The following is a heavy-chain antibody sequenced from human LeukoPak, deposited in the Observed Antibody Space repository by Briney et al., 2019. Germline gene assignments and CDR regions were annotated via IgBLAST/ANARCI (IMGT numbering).Heavy chain of an antibody. CDR1: GGTFISYA. J-gene: IGHJ6*02. Sequence: GASVKVSCKASGGTFISYAISWVRQAPGQGLEWMGWMNPNSGNTGYAQKFQGRVTLNRNTSISTAYMELSSLRSEDTDVYYCARGRRITIFGVVITRKPYYYYGMDVWGQGTTVTVSS. CDR3: ARGRRITIFGVVITRKPYYYYGMDV. CDR2: MNPNSGNT. V-gene: IGHV1-8*02. D-gene: IGHD3-3*01.